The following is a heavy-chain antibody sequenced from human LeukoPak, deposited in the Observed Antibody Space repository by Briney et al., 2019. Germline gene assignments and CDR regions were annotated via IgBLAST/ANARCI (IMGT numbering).Heavy chain of an antibody. D-gene: IGHD3-16*01. CDR3: ARGRFFAGGAFYFDS. V-gene: IGHV4-61*01. CDR1: GGSVSSDRYY. Sequence: PSETLSLTCTVSGGSVSSDRYYWSRMRQTPGKGMEWIGYVYYSGSTNYNPALRSRVTISVDTSKNQFSLKLTSVTAADTAVYYCARGRFFAGGAFYFDSWGQGTLVTVSP. CDR2: VYYSGST. J-gene: IGHJ4*02.